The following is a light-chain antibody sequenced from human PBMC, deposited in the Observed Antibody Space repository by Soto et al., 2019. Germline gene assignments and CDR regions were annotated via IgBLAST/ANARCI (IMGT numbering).Light chain of an antibody. V-gene: IGLV2-14*03. CDR3: SSYASKNTLM. CDR2: DVS. CDR1: SSDVDTYKY. Sequence: QSALTQPASVSGSPGQSITISCTGTSSDVDTYKYVSWYQQHPGKAPKVILYDVSHRPSGISDRFSGSKSGDTASLTISGLQTEDEAEYYCSSYASKNTLMFGGGTKVTVL. J-gene: IGLJ3*02.